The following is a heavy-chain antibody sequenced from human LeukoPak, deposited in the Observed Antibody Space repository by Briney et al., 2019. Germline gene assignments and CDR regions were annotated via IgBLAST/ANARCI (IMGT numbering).Heavy chain of an antibody. J-gene: IGHJ4*02. CDR1: GGSISGYY. D-gene: IGHD3-22*01. CDR2: IRYSGTT. CDR3: ARVSSGGYFHTYYFDY. V-gene: IGHV4-59*01. Sequence: SETLSLTCTVSGGSISGYYWSWIRQPPGKGLEWIGYIRYSGTTNYSPSLKGRATISVDTSKNQFSLNLISVTAADTAIYYCARVSSGGYFHTYYFDYWGQGTLVTVSS.